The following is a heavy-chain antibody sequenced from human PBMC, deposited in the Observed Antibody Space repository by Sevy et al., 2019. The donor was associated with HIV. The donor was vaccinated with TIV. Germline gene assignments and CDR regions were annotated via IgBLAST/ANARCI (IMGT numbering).Heavy chain of an antibody. V-gene: IGHV3-53*01. Sequence: GGSLRLSCTASGFTVSSNYMSWVRQAPGKGLEWVTVLYSGGSTYYADSVKGRFTISRDKSKNKLYLQMKSLRAEATAVYYCARVTVRGFDYWGQGTLVTVSS. CDR2: LYSGGST. CDR3: ARVTVRGFDY. CDR1: GFTVSSNY. D-gene: IGHD3-10*01. J-gene: IGHJ4*02.